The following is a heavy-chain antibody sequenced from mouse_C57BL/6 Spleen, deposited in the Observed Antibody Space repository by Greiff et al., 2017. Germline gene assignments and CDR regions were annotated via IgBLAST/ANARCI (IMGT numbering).Heavy chain of an antibody. V-gene: IGHV1-15*01. Sequence: VKLQESGAELVRPGASVTLSCKASGYTFTDYEMHWVKQTPVHGLEWIGAIDPETGGTAYNQKFKGKAILTADKSSSTAYMELRSLTSEDSDVYYCTRAPYYYGMDCWGQGASVTVDS. CDR2: IDPETGGT. CDR3: TRAPYYYGMDC. J-gene: IGHJ4*01. CDR1: GYTFTDYE.